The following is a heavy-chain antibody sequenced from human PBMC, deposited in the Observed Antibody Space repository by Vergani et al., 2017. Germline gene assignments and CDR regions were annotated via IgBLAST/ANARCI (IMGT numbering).Heavy chain of an antibody. V-gene: IGHV1-18*01. CDR2: ISAYNGNT. D-gene: IGHD3-3*01. Sequence: QVQLVQSGAEVKKPGASVKVSCKASGYTFTSYGISWVRQAPGQGLEWMGWISAYNGNTNYAQKLQGRVTMTTDTSTSTAYMELSSLRSEDTAVYYCARAQSRDYDFWSGYYYYMDVWGKGTTVTVSS. CDR3: ARAQSRDYDFWSGYYYYMDV. J-gene: IGHJ6*03. CDR1: GYTFTSYG.